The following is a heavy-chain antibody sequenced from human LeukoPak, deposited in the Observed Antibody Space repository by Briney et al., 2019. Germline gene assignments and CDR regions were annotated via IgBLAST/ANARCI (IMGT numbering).Heavy chain of an antibody. Sequence: SETLSLTCTVSGGSVSSYFWGWIRQPPGKGLEWIGYIYYSGSTRYNPSLKSRVTISVDTSKNQFSLKLSSVTAADTAVYYCARHTEGIAGVGDAFDIWGQGTMVTVSS. CDR1: GGSVSSYF. CDR3: ARHTEGIAGVGDAFDI. CDR2: IYYSGST. D-gene: IGHD6-13*01. J-gene: IGHJ3*02. V-gene: IGHV4-59*08.